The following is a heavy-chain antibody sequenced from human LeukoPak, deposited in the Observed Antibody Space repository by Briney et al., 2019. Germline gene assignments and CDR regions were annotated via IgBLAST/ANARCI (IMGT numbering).Heavy chain of an antibody. CDR2: IYYSGST. Sequence: PSETLSLTCAVSGGSVNGYYWSWIRQPPGKGLEWIGYIYYSGSTNYNPALKSRVTISVDTSKNQLSLKLSSVTAADTAVYYCARVGSSSSFGYWGQGTLVTVSS. V-gene: IGHV4-59*02. J-gene: IGHJ4*02. CDR3: ARVGSSSSFGY. CDR1: GGSVNGYY. D-gene: IGHD6-6*01.